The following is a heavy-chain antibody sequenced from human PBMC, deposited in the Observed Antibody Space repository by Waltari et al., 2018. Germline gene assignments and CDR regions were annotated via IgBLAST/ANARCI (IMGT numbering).Heavy chain of an antibody. CDR2: INHSAST. Sequence: QAQLQQWGAGLLKSSETLSLTCAVHGGSFSDYYWTWVRQTPGKGLEWIGEINHSASTSYNPSLKSRVTLSADTSQKQFSLKVTSVTAADTAVYFCARSHYDNGGYYSEVLWFDSWGQGTPVTVSS. CDR3: ARSHYDNGGYYSEVLWFDS. D-gene: IGHD3-22*01. J-gene: IGHJ5*01. CDR1: GGSFSDYY. V-gene: IGHV4-34*01.